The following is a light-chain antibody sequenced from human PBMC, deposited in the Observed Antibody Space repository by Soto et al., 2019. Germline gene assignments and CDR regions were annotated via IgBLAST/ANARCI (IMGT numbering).Light chain of an antibody. CDR1: SSDVGGYNY. Sequence: QSALTQPASVXXXXGQSITISCTGTSSDVGGYNYVSWYQQHPGKAPKLMIYEVSNRPSGVSNRFSGSKSGNTASLTISGLQAEDEADYYCSSYTSSSTRVFGGGTKVTVL. CDR2: EVS. CDR3: SSYTSSSTRV. J-gene: IGLJ2*01. V-gene: IGLV2-14*01.